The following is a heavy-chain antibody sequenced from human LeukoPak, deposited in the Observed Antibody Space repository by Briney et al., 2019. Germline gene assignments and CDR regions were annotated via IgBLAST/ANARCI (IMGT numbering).Heavy chain of an antibody. Sequence: GGSLRLSCTASGFTFSSYSMNWVRQAPGKGLEWVSSISSSSSYIYYADSVKGRFTISTDNATNSLYLQMNSLRAEDTAVYYCARAGISRLMVRGVIGYYYGMDVWGRGTTVSVCS. J-gene: IGHJ6*04. D-gene: IGHD3-10*01. CDR2: ISSSSSYI. CDR3: ARAGISRLMVRGVIGYYYGMDV. CDR1: GFTFSSYS. V-gene: IGHV3-21*01.